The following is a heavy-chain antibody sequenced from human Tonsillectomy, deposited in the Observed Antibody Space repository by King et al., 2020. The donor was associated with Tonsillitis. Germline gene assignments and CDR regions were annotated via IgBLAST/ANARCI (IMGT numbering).Heavy chain of an antibody. CDR3: ARDQGYYDSSGYYIDAFDI. J-gene: IGHJ3*02. CDR2: IYGGGST. CDR1: GFTVSSNY. Sequence: VQLVESGGGLVQPGGSLRLSCAASGFTVSSNYMSWVRRAPGKGLEWVSVIYGGGSTYYADSVKGRFTISRHTSKNTLYLQMNSLRAEDTAVYYCARDQGYYDSSGYYIDAFDIWGQGTMVTVSS. V-gene: IGHV3-53*04. D-gene: IGHD3-22*01.